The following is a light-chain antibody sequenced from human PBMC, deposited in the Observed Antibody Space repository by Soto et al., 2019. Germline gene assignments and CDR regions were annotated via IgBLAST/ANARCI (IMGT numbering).Light chain of an antibody. V-gene: IGKV3-11*01. CDR1: QSISNH. J-gene: IGKJ2*01. Sequence: DIVLTQSPATLSLSPGDRATLSCRASQSISNHLAWYQKKPGQAPRLLIYDASNRATGIPARFSGSGSGTDFTLTISSLETEDFAVYYRLETSGQGTKLEIK. CDR2: DAS. CDR3: LET.